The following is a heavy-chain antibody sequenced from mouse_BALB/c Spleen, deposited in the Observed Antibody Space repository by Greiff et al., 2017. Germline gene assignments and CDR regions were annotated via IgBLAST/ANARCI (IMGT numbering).Heavy chain of an antibody. CDR3: ARDRGYYYGSGYVGYFDV. CDR1: GFTFSDYG. Sequence: EVMLVESGGGLVQPGGSRKLSCAASGFTFSDYGMAWVRQAPGKGPEWVAFISNLAYSIYYADTVTGRFTISRENAKNTLYLEMSSLRSEDTAMYYCARDRGYYYGSGYVGYFDVWGAGTTVTVSS. D-gene: IGHD1-1*01. V-gene: IGHV5-15*02. J-gene: IGHJ1*01. CDR2: ISNLAYSI.